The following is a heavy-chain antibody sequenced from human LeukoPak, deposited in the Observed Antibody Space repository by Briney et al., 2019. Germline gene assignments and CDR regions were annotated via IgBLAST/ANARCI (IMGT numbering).Heavy chain of an antibody. Sequence: GGSLRLSCAASGFTFSSYWMSWVRQAPGKGLEWVANIKQDGSEKYYVDSVKGRFTISRDNSKNTLYLQMNSLRAEDTAMYYCARVRLYGSGSYYSDSWGQGTLITVSS. CDR1: GFTFSSYW. CDR2: IKQDGSEK. CDR3: ARVRLYGSGSYYSDS. D-gene: IGHD3-10*01. J-gene: IGHJ4*02. V-gene: IGHV3-7*01.